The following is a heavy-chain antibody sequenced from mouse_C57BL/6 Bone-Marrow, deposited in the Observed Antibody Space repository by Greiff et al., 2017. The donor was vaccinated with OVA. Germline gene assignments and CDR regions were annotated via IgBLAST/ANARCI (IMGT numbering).Heavy chain of an antibody. Sequence: VQLQQSGPELVKPGASVKISCKASGYTFTDYYMNWVKQSHGKSLEWIGDINPNNGFTSYNQKFKGKATLTVDKSSSTAYMQLRGLTSEDSAVYYCAGVEACESEGLFAYWGQGTLVTVSA. CDR2: INPNNGFT. D-gene: IGHD1-3*01. J-gene: IGHJ3*01. CDR1: GYTFTDYY. V-gene: IGHV1-26*01. CDR3: AGVEACESEGLFAY.